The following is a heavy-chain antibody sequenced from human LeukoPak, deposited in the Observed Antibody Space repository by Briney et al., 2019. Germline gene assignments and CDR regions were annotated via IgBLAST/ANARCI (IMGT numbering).Heavy chain of an antibody. J-gene: IGHJ4*02. V-gene: IGHV3-15*01. D-gene: IGHD3-10*01. Sequence: GGSLRLSCAASGFTFNDAWMTWVRQAPGKGLEWVGRIKNRGDGGTTDYAAPVKGRFTISRDDSKITLYLQMNSLKIEDTAVYYCTTRKNSYCYGSGSYSYYFDFWGQGTLVTVSS. CDR1: GFTFNDAW. CDR2: IKNRGDGGTT. CDR3: TTRKNSYCYGSGSYSYYFDF.